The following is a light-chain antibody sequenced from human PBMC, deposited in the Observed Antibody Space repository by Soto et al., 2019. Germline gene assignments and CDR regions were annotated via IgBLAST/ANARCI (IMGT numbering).Light chain of an antibody. CDR3: QKYNTAPWT. CDR2: DAS. CDR1: QSVSSY. Sequence: MTQSPSTLSASVGDRVTITCRASQSVSSYLAWYQQKPGQAPRLLIYDASNRATGIPARFSGSGSGTDFTLTISSLQPEDVATYYCQKYNTAPWTFGQGTKVDIK. V-gene: IGKV3D-15*01. J-gene: IGKJ1*01.